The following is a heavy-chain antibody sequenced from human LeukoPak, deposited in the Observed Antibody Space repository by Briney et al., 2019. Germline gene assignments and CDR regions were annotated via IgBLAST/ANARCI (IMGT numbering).Heavy chain of an antibody. CDR1: GGSISSYY. CDR2: IYYSGST. D-gene: IGHD3-16*01. J-gene: IGHJ5*02. V-gene: IGHV4-59*12. CDR3: ARGGSSPPFDP. Sequence: PETLSLTCTVSGGSISSYYWSWIRQPPGKGLEWIGYIYYSGSTNYNPSLKSRVTISVDTSKNQFSLKLSSVTAADTAVYYCARGGSSPPFDPWGQGTLVTVSS.